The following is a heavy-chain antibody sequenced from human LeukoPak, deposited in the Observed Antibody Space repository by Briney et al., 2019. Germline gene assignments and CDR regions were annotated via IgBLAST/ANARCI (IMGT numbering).Heavy chain of an antibody. J-gene: IGHJ4*02. CDR1: GFTFSDCS. CDR3: ARALLGVQYYFDC. CDR2: ISSSSSTI. V-gene: IGHV3-48*02. D-gene: IGHD2-8*01. Sequence: PGGSLRLSCAASGFTFSDCSMNWVRQAPGKGLEWVSYISSSSSTIYYADSVRGRFTISRDNAKNSLYLQMNSLRDEDTAVYYCARALLGVQYYFDCWGQGTLVTVSS.